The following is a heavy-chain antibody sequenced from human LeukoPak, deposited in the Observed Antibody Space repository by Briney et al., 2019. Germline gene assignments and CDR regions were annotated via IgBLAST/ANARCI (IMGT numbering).Heavy chain of an antibody. CDR2: MYFSGST. CDR1: GVPISSRSYY. V-gene: IGHV4-39*07. J-gene: IGHJ5*02. CDR3: ARDVGSWFDP. D-gene: IGHD2-15*01. Sequence: SETLSLTCTVSGVPISSRSYYWGWIRQPPGKGLEWIGSMYFSGSTYYNPSLKSRVTISVDTSKNQFSLKLSSVTAADTAVYYCARDVGSWFDPWGQGTLVTVSS.